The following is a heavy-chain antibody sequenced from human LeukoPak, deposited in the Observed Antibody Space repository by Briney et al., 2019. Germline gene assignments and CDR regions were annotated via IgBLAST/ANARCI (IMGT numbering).Heavy chain of an antibody. CDR3: TTDGRPYSSSWLVYFDY. D-gene: IGHD6-13*01. Sequence: GGSLRLSCAASGFTFSGSVMHWVRQASGKGLEWVGRIRSKANSYATAYAASVKGRFTISRDDSKNTLYLQMNSLKTEDTAVYYCTTDGRPYSSSWLVYFDYWGQGTLVTVSS. J-gene: IGHJ4*02. V-gene: IGHV3-73*01. CDR2: IRSKANSYAT. CDR1: GFTFSGSV.